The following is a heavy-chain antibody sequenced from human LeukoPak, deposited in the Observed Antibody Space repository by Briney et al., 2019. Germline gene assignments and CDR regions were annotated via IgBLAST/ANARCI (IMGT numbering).Heavy chain of an antibody. Sequence: GGSLRLSCVASGFIFNNYEMNWVRQAPGKGLEWVAFISSSGMSIYYADSVKGRFTISRDNSKNSLFLQMNSLRAEDTAVYYCATPYRGWLRVGGYDIWGQGTMVTVSS. V-gene: IGHV3-48*03. CDR3: ATPYRGWLRVGGYDI. J-gene: IGHJ3*02. CDR2: ISSSGMSI. D-gene: IGHD5-12*01. CDR1: GFIFNNYE.